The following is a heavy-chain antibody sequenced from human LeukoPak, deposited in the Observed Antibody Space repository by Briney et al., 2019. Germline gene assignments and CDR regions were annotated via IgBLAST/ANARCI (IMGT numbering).Heavy chain of an antibody. J-gene: IGHJ3*02. D-gene: IGHD6-13*01. Sequence: SETLSLTCTVSGYSISSGYYWGWIRQPPGKGLEWIGSIYHSGSTYYNPSLKSRVTISVDTSKNQFSLKLSSVTAADTAVYYCAREGYSSSWYGGLDAFDIWGQGTMVTVSS. CDR1: GYSISSGYY. CDR3: AREGYSSSWYGGLDAFDI. V-gene: IGHV4-38-2*02. CDR2: IYHSGST.